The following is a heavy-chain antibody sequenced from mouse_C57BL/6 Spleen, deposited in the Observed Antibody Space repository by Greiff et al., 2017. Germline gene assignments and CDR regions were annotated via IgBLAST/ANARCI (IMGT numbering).Heavy chain of an antibody. Sequence: EVKLMESGGGLVKPGGSLKLSCAASGFTFSSYTMSWVRQTPEKRLEWVATISGGGGNTYYPDSVKGRFTISRDNAKNTLYLQMSSLRSEDTALYDCARHDLDDGYYQWYFAVWGTGTTVTVSS. D-gene: IGHD2-3*01. CDR2: ISGGGGNT. J-gene: IGHJ1*03. V-gene: IGHV5-9*01. CDR3: ARHDLDDGYYQWYFAV. CDR1: GFTFSSYT.